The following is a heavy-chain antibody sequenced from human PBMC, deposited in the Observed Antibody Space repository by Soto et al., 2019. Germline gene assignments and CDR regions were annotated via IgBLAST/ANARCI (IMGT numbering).Heavy chain of an antibody. CDR3: SSDGFDIMTSYYTAFDY. Sequence: EVQLVESGGGLVKPGGSLRLSCAASGFTSSSYTMNWLRPAPGKGLEWVSSFSSSSSYIYYADSVKGRYTIYRDNTKTSQYLQMNNLSAEDTDVYYCSSDGFDIMTSYYTAFDYWGQGTLVPVSS. V-gene: IGHV3-21*01. CDR2: FSSSSSYI. CDR1: GFTSSSYT. J-gene: IGHJ4*02. D-gene: IGHD3-9*01.